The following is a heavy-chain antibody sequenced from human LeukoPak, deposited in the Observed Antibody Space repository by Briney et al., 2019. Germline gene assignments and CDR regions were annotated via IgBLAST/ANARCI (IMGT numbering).Heavy chain of an antibody. Sequence: PGGSLRLSCAASGFTFSSYAMGWVRQAPGKGLEWVSAISGTGNRTYYADSVKGRFTISRDNSKNTLYLQMNSLRAEDTAVYYCARVYQGVSLFDGIDYWGQGTLVTVSS. CDR3: ARVYQGVSLFDGIDY. V-gene: IGHV3-23*01. CDR1: GFTFSSYA. D-gene: IGHD3-10*01. CDR2: ISGTGNRT. J-gene: IGHJ4*02.